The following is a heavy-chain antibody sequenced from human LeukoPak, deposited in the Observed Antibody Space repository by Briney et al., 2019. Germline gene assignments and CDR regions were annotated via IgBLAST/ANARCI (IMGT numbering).Heavy chain of an antibody. CDR3: ANAWSGYEFYYFDY. V-gene: IGHV3-23*01. J-gene: IGHJ4*02. Sequence: GGSPRLSCAASGFTFSSYAMSWVRQAPGKGLEWVSAISGSGGSTYYADSVKGRFTISRDNSKNTLYLQMNSLRAEDTAVYYCANAWSGYEFYYFDYWGQGTLVTVSS. CDR1: GFTFSSYA. D-gene: IGHD3-3*01. CDR2: ISGSGGST.